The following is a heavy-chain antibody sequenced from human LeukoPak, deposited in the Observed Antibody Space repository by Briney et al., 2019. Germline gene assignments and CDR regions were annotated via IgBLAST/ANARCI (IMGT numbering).Heavy chain of an antibody. J-gene: IGHJ4*02. Sequence: GGSLRLSCAASGFTFSSYGMHWVRQAPGKGLEWVAVISYDGSNKYYADSVKGRFTISRDNSKNTLYLQMNSLRADDTAVYYCAKGGDIVVVPAAYFDYWGQGTLVTVSS. CDR2: ISYDGSNK. V-gene: IGHV3-30*18. CDR3: AKGGDIVVVPAAYFDY. D-gene: IGHD2-2*01. CDR1: GFTFSSYG.